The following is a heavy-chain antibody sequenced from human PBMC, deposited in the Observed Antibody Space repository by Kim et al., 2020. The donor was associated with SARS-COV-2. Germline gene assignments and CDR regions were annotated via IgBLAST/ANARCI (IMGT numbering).Heavy chain of an antibody. CDR3: AKDRTYGSGSYYYDY. Sequence: ADSVKGRLTISRDNSKTTLYLQMNSLRAEDTALYYCAKDRTYGSGSYYYDYWGQGTLVTVSS. V-gene: IGHV3-23*01. D-gene: IGHD3-10*01. J-gene: IGHJ4*02.